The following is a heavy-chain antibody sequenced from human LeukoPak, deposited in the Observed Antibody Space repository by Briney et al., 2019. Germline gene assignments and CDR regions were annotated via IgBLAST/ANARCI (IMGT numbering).Heavy chain of an antibody. D-gene: IGHD3-3*01. V-gene: IGHV3-48*03. Sequence: GGSLRLSCAASGFTFSSYDMNWVRQAPGKGLEWVSYISSSGSTIYYADSVKGRFTISRDNAKNSLYLQMNSLRAEDTAVYYCARGSQNYDFWSGYHYYYYYYGMDVWGQGTTVTVSS. CDR1: GFTFSSYD. CDR2: ISSSGSTI. J-gene: IGHJ6*02. CDR3: ARGSQNYDFWSGYHYYYYYYGMDV.